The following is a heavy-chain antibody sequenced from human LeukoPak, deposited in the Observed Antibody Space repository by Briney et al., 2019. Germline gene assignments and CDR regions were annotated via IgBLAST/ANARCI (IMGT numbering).Heavy chain of an antibody. CDR2: TRNKANSYTT. V-gene: IGHV3-72*01. D-gene: IGHD3-10*01. CDR1: GFTSSDHY. J-gene: IGHJ3*02. CDR3: ARVARWFGDPVGAFDI. Sequence: PGGSLRLSCAASGFTSSDHYMDWVRQAPGKGLEWVGRTRNKANSYTTEYAASVKGRFTISRDDSKNSLYLQMNSLKTEDTAVYYCARVARWFGDPVGAFDIWGQGTMVTVSS.